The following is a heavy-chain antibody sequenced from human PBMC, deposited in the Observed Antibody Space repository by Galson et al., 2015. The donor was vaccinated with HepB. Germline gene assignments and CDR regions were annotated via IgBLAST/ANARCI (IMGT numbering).Heavy chain of an antibody. V-gene: IGHV3-21*01. D-gene: IGHD1-26*01. CDR2: ISSSSSYI. Sequence: SLRLSCAASGFTFSSSSMNWVRQAPGKGLEWVSSISSSSSYIYYADSVKGRFTISRDNAKNSLYLQMNSLRAEDAAVYYCARFVGSSGSYYYYFDYWGQGTLVTVSS. CDR3: ARFVGSSGSYYYYFDY. CDR1: GFTFSSSS. J-gene: IGHJ4*02.